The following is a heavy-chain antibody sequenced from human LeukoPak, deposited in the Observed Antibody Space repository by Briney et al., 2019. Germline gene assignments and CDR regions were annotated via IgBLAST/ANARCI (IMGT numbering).Heavy chain of an antibody. V-gene: IGHV1-2*02. Sequence: GASVKVSCKASGYTFTGYYMHWVRQAPGQGLEWMGWINPNSGGTNYAQKFQGRVTMTRDTSISTAYMELSRLRSDDTAVYYCARDLGLLLYQDYFDYWGQGTLVTVSS. CDR3: ARDLGLLLYQDYFDY. J-gene: IGHJ4*02. CDR1: GYTFTGYY. D-gene: IGHD2-2*02. CDR2: INPNSGGT.